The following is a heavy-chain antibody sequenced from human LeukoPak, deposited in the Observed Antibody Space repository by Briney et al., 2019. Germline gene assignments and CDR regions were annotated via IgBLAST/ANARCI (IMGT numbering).Heavy chain of an antibody. J-gene: IGHJ3*02. V-gene: IGHV3-21*01. D-gene: IGHD1-26*01. Sequence: GGSLRLSCAASGFTFSTYNMNWVRQAPGKGPEWVSSISTSSNYIYYADSVKGRFTISRDNAKNSLYLQMNSLRVEDTDVYYYARDVGAAAPDAFDIWGQGTMVTVSS. CDR2: ISTSSNYI. CDR1: GFTFSTYN. CDR3: ARDVGAAAPDAFDI.